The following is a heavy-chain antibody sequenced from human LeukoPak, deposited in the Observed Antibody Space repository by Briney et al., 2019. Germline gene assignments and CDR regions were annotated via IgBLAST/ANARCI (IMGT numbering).Heavy chain of an antibody. CDR1: GGSISSSSYY. CDR3: ARGVVAATYWFDP. CDR2: IHYSGST. D-gene: IGHD2-15*01. Sequence: SETLSLTRTVSGGSISSSSYYWGWIRQPPGKGLEWIGSIHYSGSTNYNPSLKSRVTISVDTSKNQFSLKLSSVTAADTAVYYCARGVVAATYWFDPWGQGTLVTVSS. V-gene: IGHV4-39*07. J-gene: IGHJ5*02.